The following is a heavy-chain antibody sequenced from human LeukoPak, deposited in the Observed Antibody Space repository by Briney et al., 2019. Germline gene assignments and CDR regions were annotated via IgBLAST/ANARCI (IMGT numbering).Heavy chain of an antibody. V-gene: IGHV1-18*01. D-gene: IGHD3-10*01. CDR3: ARDLRPLWFGEPVDYFDY. J-gene: IGHJ4*02. CDR2: ISAYNGNT. CDR1: GYTFTSYG. Sequence: ASVKVSCKASGYTFTSYGISWVRQAPGQGLEWMGWISAYNGNTNYAQKLQGRVTMTTDTSTSTAYMELRSLRSDDTAVYYCARDLRPLWFGEPVDYFDYWGQGTLVTVPS.